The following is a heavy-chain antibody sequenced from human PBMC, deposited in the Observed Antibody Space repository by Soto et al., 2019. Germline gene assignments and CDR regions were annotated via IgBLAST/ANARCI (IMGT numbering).Heavy chain of an antibody. Sequence: PSETLSLTCAVYGGSFSGCYWSWIRQPPGKGLERIGEINHSGSTNYNPSLKSRVTISVDTSKNQFSLNLSSVTAADTAVYYCVRTPTNVYSGYDPYYYYYMDVSGKGTTVTVS. V-gene: IGHV4-34*01. CDR3: VRTPTNVYSGYDPYYYYYMDV. D-gene: IGHD5-12*01. CDR2: INHSGST. CDR1: GGSFSGCY. J-gene: IGHJ6*03.